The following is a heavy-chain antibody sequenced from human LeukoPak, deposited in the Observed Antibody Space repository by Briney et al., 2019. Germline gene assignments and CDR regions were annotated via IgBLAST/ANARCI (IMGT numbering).Heavy chain of an antibody. CDR2: IASDGTI. D-gene: IGHD6-6*01. V-gene: IGHV3-48*03. Sequence: GGSLRLSCVASGFILSTSEMNWVRQAPGKGLEWVSFIASDGTIYYADSVKGRFTISRDNAKNTLYLQMNSLRAEDTAVYYCASISSSLIDYWGQGTLVTVSS. CDR1: GFILSTSE. J-gene: IGHJ4*02. CDR3: ASISSSLIDY.